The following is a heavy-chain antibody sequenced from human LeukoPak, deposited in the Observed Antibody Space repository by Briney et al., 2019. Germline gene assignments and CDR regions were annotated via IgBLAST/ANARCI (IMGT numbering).Heavy chain of an antibody. CDR3: ARIPITMVRGVMRYFDY. D-gene: IGHD3-10*01. V-gene: IGHV4-34*01. CDR1: GGSFSGYY. CDR2: INHSGST. Sequence: SETLSLTCAVYGGSFSGYYWSWIRQPPGKGLEWIGEINHSGSTNYNPSLKSRVTISVDTSKNQFSLKLSSVTAADTAVYYCARIPITMVRGVMRYFDYWGQGTLVTVSS. J-gene: IGHJ4*02.